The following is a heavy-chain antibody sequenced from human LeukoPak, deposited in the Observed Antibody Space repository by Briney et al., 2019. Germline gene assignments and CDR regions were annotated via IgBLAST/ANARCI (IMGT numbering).Heavy chain of an antibody. CDR3: ARDVAAVAGQGYECFDY. CDR1: GHTFTAYY. D-gene: IGHD6-19*01. V-gene: IGHV1-2*02. Sequence: ASVKVSCKASGHTFTAYYIHWVRQAPGQGLEWMGWINPNSGGTNYAQKFQGRVTMTRDTSISTAYMDLSRLRSDDTAVYYCARDVAAVAGQGYECFDYWGQGTLVTVSS. J-gene: IGHJ4*02. CDR2: INPNSGGT.